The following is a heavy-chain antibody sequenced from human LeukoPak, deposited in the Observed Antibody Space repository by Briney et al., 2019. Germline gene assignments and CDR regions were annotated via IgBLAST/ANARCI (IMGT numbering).Heavy chain of an antibody. D-gene: IGHD4-17*01. CDR2: ISSGSSYI. V-gene: IGHV3-21*06. Sequence: PGGSPRLSCAASGFTFCSDTMNRVRPAPGKGLEWVSSISSGSSYIYYADSVKGRFTISRDNAKNSLYLQMNSLRAEDTAVYYCARGVTRTFDYWGQGTLVAVSS. CDR3: ARGVTRTFDY. J-gene: IGHJ4*02. CDR1: GFTFCSDT.